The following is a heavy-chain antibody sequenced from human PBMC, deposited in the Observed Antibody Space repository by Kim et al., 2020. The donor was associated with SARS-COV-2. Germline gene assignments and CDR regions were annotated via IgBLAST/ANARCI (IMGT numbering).Heavy chain of an antibody. CDR1: GFTFDDYG. D-gene: IGHD2-21*02. J-gene: IGHJ6*02. CDR2: INWNGGST. CDR3: ARAGCGGDCFGYYYYGMDV. V-gene: IGHV3-20*01. Sequence: GGSLRLSCAASGFTFDDYGMSWVRQAPGKGLEWVSGINWNGGSTGYADSVKGRFTISRDNAKNSLYLQMNSLRAEDTALYHCARAGCGGDCFGYYYYGMDVWGQGTTVTVSS.